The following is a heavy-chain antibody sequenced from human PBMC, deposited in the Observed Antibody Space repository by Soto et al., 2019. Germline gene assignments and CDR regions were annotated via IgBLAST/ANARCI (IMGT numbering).Heavy chain of an antibody. CDR2: VSAGGGTT. V-gene: IGHV3-23*01. CDR3: ATRLPGAGCFDY. D-gene: IGHD7-27*01. CDR1: GFSFSNYA. J-gene: IGHJ4*02. Sequence: EVQLLESGGGLVQPGGSLRLSCAASGFSFSNYAMNWVRQAPGEGLGWVSRVSAGGGTTFYADSVKGRFTISRDNSKNTLYLQMNSLRAEDTAVYYCATRLPGAGCFDYWGQGTLVTVSS.